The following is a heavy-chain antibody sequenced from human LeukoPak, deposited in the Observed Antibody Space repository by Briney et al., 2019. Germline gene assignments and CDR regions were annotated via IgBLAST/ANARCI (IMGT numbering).Heavy chain of an antibody. D-gene: IGHD6-6*01. J-gene: IGHJ5*02. CDR1: GYTFTIYE. V-gene: IGHV1-8*01. CDR3: PKGARFDP. Sequence: APAKVSCNASGYTFTIYEFNWVRQAPGRGLEWLGEINPDTGDTGYAQKFQVRVTMTRDTSISTAYLELSSLSPEDTAVYYYPKGARFDPWGQGTLVTVSS. CDR2: INPDTGDT.